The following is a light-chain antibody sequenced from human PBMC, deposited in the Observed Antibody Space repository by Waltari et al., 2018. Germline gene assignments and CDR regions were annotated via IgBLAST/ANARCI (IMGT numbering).Light chain of an antibody. CDR1: KSIGPW. J-gene: IGKJ1*01. V-gene: IGKV1-5*01. CDR2: DAS. Sequence: DIQMTQSPSTLSASVGDRVTITCRASKSIGPWVAWYQLKPGKAPKLLIYDASSLESGVPLRFSGSGSGTEFTLTISSLQPDDFATYYCHQHKTHWTFGQGTKVEIK. CDR3: HQHKTHWT.